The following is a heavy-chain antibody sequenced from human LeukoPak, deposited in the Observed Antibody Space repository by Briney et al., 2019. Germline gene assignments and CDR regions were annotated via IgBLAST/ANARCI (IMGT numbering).Heavy chain of an antibody. Sequence: PSETLSLTCAVYGESFSGYYWSWIRQPPGKGLEWIGEINHSGSTNYNPSLKSRVTISVDTSKNQFSLKLSSVTAADTAVYYCARGRGSYSLDYWGQGTLVTVSS. CDR3: ARGRGSYSLDY. D-gene: IGHD1-26*01. CDR1: GESFSGYY. CDR2: INHSGST. J-gene: IGHJ4*02. V-gene: IGHV4-34*01.